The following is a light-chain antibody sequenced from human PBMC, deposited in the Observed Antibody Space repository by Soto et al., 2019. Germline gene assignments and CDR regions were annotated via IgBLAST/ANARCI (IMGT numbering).Light chain of an antibody. J-gene: IGKJ1*01. CDR3: QQSYSTTWT. CDR1: QSISSW. V-gene: IGKV1-5*01. Sequence: DIQMPQSPSTLSASVGDRVTITCRASQSISSWLAWYQQKPGKAPKLLIYDASSLEIGVPSRFSGRGSGTEFTLTISSLQPEHFATYSCQQSYSTTWTCGQGTRW. CDR2: DAS.